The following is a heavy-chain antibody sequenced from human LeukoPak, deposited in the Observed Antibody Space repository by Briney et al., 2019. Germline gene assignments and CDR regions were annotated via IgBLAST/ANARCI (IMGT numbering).Heavy chain of an antibody. Sequence: GASVKVSCTASGYTFTSYYMHWVRQAPGHGLEWMGIINPIGGSTSYAQKFQGRVTMTRDTSTSTVYMELSSMRSEDTAVYYCARGEGYCSSTSCQGLYYYGMDVWGQGTTVTVSS. D-gene: IGHD2-2*01. CDR2: INPIGGST. CDR3: ARGEGYCSSTSCQGLYYYGMDV. CDR1: GYTFTSYY. V-gene: IGHV1-46*01. J-gene: IGHJ6*02.